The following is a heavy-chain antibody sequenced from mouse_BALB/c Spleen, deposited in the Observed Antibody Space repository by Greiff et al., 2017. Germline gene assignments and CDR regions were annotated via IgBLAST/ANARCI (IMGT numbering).Heavy chain of an antibody. J-gene: IGHJ2*01. CDR1: GYSFTSYW. CDR2: IDPSDSET. CDR3: ARGYYFDY. Sequence: QVQLKESGPQLVRPGASVKISCKASGYSFTSYWMHWVKQRPGQGLEWIGMIDPSDSETRLNQKFKDKATLTVDKSSSTAYMQLSSPTSEDSAVYYCARGYYFDYWGQGTTLTVSS. V-gene: IGHV1S126*01.